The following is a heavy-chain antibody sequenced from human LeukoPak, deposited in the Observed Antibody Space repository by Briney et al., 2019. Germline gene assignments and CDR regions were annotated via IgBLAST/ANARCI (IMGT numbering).Heavy chain of an antibody. Sequence: EASVKVSCKASGCTFTSYYLHWVRQAPGQGLEWMGIINPSGASGGSTNYAQKFQGRITMTRGTSTSTVYMELSSLRSEDTAVYYCARIYDSSGYHGYWGQGTLVTVSS. CDR2: INPSGASGGST. CDR3: ARIYDSSGYHGY. D-gene: IGHD3-22*01. V-gene: IGHV1-46*01. CDR1: GCTFTSYY. J-gene: IGHJ4*02.